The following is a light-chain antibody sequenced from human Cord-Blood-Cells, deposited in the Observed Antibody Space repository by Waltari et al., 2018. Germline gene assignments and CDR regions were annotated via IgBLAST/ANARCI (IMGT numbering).Light chain of an antibody. CDR1: QSLSSW. J-gene: IGKJ4*01. CDR2: DAS. V-gene: IGKV1-5*01. Sequence: DIQMTQSPSTLSASVGDRVTITCRASQSLSSWLAWYQQKPGKAPKLLIYDASSLESGVPSRFSGSGSGTEFTLTISSLQPDYFATYYCQQYNSYPIFGGGTKVEIK. CDR3: QQYNSYPI.